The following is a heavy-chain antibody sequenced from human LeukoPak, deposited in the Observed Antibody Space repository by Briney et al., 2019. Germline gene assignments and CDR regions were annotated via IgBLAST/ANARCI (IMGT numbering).Heavy chain of an antibody. CDR2: IIPIFGTA. CDR3: ARDRGSGSYYGDY. V-gene: IGHV1-69*05. D-gene: IGHD1-26*01. Sequence: ASVKVSCKASGGTFSSYAISWVRQAPGQGLEWMGGIIPIFGTANYAQKFQGRVTITTDESTSTAYMELSSLRSEDTAVYYCARDRGSGSYYGDYWGQGTPVTVSS. CDR1: GGTFSSYA. J-gene: IGHJ4*02.